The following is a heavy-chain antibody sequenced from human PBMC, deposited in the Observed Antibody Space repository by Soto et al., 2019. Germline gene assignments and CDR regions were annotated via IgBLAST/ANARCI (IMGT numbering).Heavy chain of an antibody. CDR2: ISAYNGNT. CDR1: GYTIARYG. Sequence: VPLNVSWTYSGYTIARYGGSWVRHDIEQGLEWMGWISAYNGNTNYAQKLQGRVTMTTDTSTSTAYMELRSLRSDDTAVYYCAWPLYDFWSGYGRYGMDVWGQGTTVTVAS. J-gene: IGHJ6*02. V-gene: IGHV1-18*01. CDR3: AWPLYDFWSGYGRYGMDV. D-gene: IGHD3-3*01.